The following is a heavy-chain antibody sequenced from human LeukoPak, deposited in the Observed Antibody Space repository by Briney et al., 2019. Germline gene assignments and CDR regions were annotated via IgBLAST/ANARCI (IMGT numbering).Heavy chain of an antibody. CDR1: GYTFTSYG. V-gene: IGHV1-18*01. CDR2: ISAYNGNT. Sequence: ASVKVSCKASGYTFTSYGISWVRQAPGQGLEWMGWISAYNGNTNYAQKLQGRVTMTTDTSTSTPYMELRSLRSDDTAVYYCARDGYYYGSGSYPLGYNWFDPWGQGTLVTVSS. D-gene: IGHD3-10*01. J-gene: IGHJ5*02. CDR3: ARDGYYYGSGSYPLGYNWFDP.